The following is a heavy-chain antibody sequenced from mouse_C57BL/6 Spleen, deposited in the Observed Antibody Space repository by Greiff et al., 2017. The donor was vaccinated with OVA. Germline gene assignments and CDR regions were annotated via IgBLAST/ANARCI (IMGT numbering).Heavy chain of an antibody. J-gene: IGHJ1*03. CDR3: AREGYYKDWYFDV. Sequence: VMLVESEGGLVQPGSSMKLSCTASGFTFSDYYMAWVRQVPEKGLEWVANINYDGSSTYYLDSLKSRFIISRDNAKNILYLQMSSLKSEDTATYYCAREGYYKDWYFDVWGTGTTVTVSS. CDR2: INYDGSST. CDR1: GFTFSDYY. V-gene: IGHV5-16*01. D-gene: IGHD2-12*01.